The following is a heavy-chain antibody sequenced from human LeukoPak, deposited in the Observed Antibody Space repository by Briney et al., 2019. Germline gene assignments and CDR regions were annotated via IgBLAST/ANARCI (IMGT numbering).Heavy chain of an antibody. V-gene: IGHV4-34*01. J-gene: IGHJ4*02. CDR1: GGSFSGYY. CDR3: ARDGDRYKTFDY. CDR2: INHSGST. D-gene: IGHD5-24*01. Sequence: SETLSLTCAVYGGSFSGYYWSWIRQPPGKGLEWIGEINHSGSTNYNPSLKSRVTISVDTSKNQFSLKLSSVTAADTAVYYCARDGDRYKTFDYWGQGTLVTVSS.